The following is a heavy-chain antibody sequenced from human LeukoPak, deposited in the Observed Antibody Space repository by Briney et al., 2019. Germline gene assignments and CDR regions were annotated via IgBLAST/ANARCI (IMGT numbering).Heavy chain of an antibody. Sequence: GGSLRLSCAASGFTFSSYWMSWVRQAPGKGLERVANIKQDGSEKYYVDSVKGRFTISRDNAKNSLYLQMNSLRAEDTAVYYCARVGILAAAGTGWFDPWGQGTLVTVSS. CDR2: IKQDGSEK. J-gene: IGHJ5*02. D-gene: IGHD6-13*01. CDR3: ARVGILAAAGTGWFDP. V-gene: IGHV3-7*01. CDR1: GFTFSSYW.